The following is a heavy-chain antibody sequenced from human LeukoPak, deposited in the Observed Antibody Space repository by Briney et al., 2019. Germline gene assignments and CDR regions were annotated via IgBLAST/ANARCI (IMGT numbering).Heavy chain of an antibody. V-gene: IGHV3-48*01. Sequence: GGSLRLSCAASGFTFSTYSMTWVRQAPGKGLEWVSYISSSSSTIYYAGSVKGRFTISRDNAKNSLYLQVDSLRAEDTAVYYCARDCSVTRCTPDVYYGLDVWGQGTTVTVSS. D-gene: IGHD2-2*01. CDR3: ARDCSVTRCTPDVYYGLDV. CDR1: GFTFSTYS. CDR2: ISSSSSTI. J-gene: IGHJ6*02.